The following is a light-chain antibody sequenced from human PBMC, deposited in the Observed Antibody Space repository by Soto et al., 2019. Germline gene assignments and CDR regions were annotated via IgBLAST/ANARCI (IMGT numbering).Light chain of an antibody. CDR3: TSYSSGSSLVI. V-gene: IGLV2-14*01. CDR1: SSDVGDYNY. CDR2: EVT. Sequence: QSALTQPASVSGSSGQSITISCTGTSSDVGDYNYVSWYRQHPGNAPKLIIYEVTNRPSGISNRFSGSKSGNTASLTISGLQADDESYYYCTSYSSGSSLVIFGGGTKLTVL. J-gene: IGLJ2*01.